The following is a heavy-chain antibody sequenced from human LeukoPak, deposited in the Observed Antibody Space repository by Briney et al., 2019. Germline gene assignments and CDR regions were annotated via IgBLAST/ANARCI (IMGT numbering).Heavy chain of an antibody. CDR3: ARETSLMGYASGLGFNY. Sequence: PSETLSLTCTVSGGSISSYYWSWIRQPAGKGLEWIGRIYPTGSTNYNPSLKSRVTMSVDASEKQLSLKLSSVTAADTAVYYCARETSLMGYASGLGFNYWGQGILVTVSS. CDR2: IYPTGST. V-gene: IGHV4-4*07. D-gene: IGHD6-19*01. J-gene: IGHJ4*02. CDR1: GGSISSYY.